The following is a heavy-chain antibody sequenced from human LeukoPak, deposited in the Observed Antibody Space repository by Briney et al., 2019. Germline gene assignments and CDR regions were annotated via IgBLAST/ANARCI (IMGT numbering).Heavy chain of an antibody. CDR3: ARGQTVTGAKYYFDF. Sequence: GGSLRLSGLTSGFPLRDYGLGWVRQAPGMGLEWVSFTRSRIYGGAPEYAASVRDRFFVSRDDSEGVAYLQMNNLKSEDTGVYYCARGQTVTGAKYYFDFWSPGTLVTVSS. V-gene: IGHV3-49*04. CDR2: TRSRIYGGAP. D-gene: IGHD2/OR15-2a*01. J-gene: IGHJ4*02. CDR1: GFPLRDYG.